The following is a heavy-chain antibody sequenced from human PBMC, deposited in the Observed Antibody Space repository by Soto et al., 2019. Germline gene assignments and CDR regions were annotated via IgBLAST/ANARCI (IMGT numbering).Heavy chain of an antibody. Sequence: QVQLVQSGAEVKKPGSSGKVSCKASVGTFSSYTISWVRQAPGQGLEWMGRIIPILGIANYAQKFQGRVTITADKSTSTAYMELSSLRAEDTAVYYCAGDHIITMGRGGWFDPWGQGTLVTVSS. V-gene: IGHV1-69*08. CDR1: VGTFSSYT. CDR3: AGDHIITMGRGGWFDP. J-gene: IGHJ5*02. CDR2: IIPILGIA. D-gene: IGHD3-10*01.